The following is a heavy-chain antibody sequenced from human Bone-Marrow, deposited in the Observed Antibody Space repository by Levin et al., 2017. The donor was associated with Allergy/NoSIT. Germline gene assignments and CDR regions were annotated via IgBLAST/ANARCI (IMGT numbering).Heavy chain of an antibody. D-gene: IGHD2/OR15-2a*01. CDR1: GFSLSTSGVG. J-gene: IGHJ3*02. V-gene: IGHV2-5*02. CDR2: IYWDDDK. Sequence: GSGPTLVKPTQTLTLTCTFSGFSLSTSGVGVAWIRQPPGKALEWLALIYWDDDKRYSPSLKSRLTINKDTSKNQVVLTMINMDPVDTATYYCAHRSMTDALDIWGQGTVVTVSS. CDR3: AHRSMTDALDI.